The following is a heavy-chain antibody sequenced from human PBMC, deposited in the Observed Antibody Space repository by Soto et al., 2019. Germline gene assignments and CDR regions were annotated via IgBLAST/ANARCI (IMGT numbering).Heavy chain of an antibody. J-gene: IGHJ6*02. CDR2: IIPIFGTE. CDR3: STSVYCSTTRCYYYYGLDV. V-gene: IGHV1-69*01. D-gene: IGHD2-2*01. Sequence: QVQLVQSGAEVKKPGSSVKVSCKVSGGTFSSHSINWVRQAAGQGPEWMGVIIPIFGTENYAQKFQGRVTITADESTSTAYMELSSLTSEDTALYYCSTSVYCSTTRCYYYYGLDVWGQGTTVIVSS. CDR1: GGTFSSHS.